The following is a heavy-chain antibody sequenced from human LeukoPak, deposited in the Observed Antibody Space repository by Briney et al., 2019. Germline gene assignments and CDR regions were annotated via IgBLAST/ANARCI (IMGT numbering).Heavy chain of an antibody. CDR3: ARQGEGTIDI. CDR1: GGSISGYF. J-gene: IGHJ3*02. V-gene: IGHV4-59*08. Sequence: SETLSLTCTVSGGSISGYFWNWIRQPPGEGLEWIGYIYYSGSTKYNPSLKSRVTTSVDTSKNQISLRLTSATAADTAVYFCARQGEGTIDIWGQETLVTVSS. CDR2: IYYSGST. D-gene: IGHD1/OR15-1a*01.